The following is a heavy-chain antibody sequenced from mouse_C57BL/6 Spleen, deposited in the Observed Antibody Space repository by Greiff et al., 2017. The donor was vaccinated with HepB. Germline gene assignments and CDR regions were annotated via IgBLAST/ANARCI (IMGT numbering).Heavy chain of an antibody. Sequence: QVQLQQPGTELVKPGASVKLSCKASGYTFTSYWIHWVKQRPGQGLEWMGNINPSNGGTNYNEKFKSKATLTVDKSSSTACMQLSSLKSEDSAVYYCALYYGSSYWYFDVWGTGTTVTVSS. CDR2: INPSNGGT. J-gene: IGHJ1*03. CDR3: ALYYGSSYWYFDV. V-gene: IGHV1-53*01. CDR1: GYTFTSYW. D-gene: IGHD1-1*01.